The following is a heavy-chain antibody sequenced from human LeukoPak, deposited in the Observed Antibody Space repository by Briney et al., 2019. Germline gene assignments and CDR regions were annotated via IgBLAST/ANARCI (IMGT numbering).Heavy chain of an antibody. CDR3: AKGGAHGWLW. J-gene: IGHJ4*02. CDR1: GFTFPRYA. V-gene: IGHV3-23*01. D-gene: IGHD1-26*01. Sequence: GGSVRLPCAVSGFTFPRYAMRWARHATGRGREWVSDISGSGGSTYYADSVNGRFTISRDNSKNTLYLQMNSLRAEDTAVYYCAKGGAHGWLWWGQGTLVTVSS. CDR2: ISGSGGST.